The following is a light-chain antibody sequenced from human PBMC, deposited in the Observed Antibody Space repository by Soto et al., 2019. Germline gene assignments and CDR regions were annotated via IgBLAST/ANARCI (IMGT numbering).Light chain of an antibody. J-gene: IGKJ1*01. CDR1: QSVSNSY. CDR3: QEYGSSPWT. CDR2: GAS. Sequence: EIVLTQSPGTLSLSPGERATLSCGASQSVSNSYIAWYQQKPGQAPRLLIYGASSRATGIPDRFSGSGSGTDFTVSISALEPADFAVYYCQEYGSSPWTFGQGTKVEIK. V-gene: IGKV3-20*01.